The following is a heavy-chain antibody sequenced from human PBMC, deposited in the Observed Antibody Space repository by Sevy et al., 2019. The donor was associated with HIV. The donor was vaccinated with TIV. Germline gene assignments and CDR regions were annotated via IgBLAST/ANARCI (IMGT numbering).Heavy chain of an antibody. D-gene: IGHD3-10*01. CDR1: GFTFSSYW. V-gene: IGHV3-7*01. CDR2: INQDGSET. Sequence: GGSLRLSCAASGFTFSSYWMSWVRQAPGKGLGWVATINQDGSETFYVDSVKGRFTISRHNPRNSLYLQMNSLSADDTAVYYCARLFYCSADYWGQGTLVTVSS. CDR3: ARLFYCSADY. J-gene: IGHJ4*02.